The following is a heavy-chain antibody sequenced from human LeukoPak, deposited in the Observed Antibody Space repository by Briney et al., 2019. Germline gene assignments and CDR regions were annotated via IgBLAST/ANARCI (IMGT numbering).Heavy chain of an antibody. CDR1: GGSISSSSYY. CDR2: IYYSGST. J-gene: IGHJ5*02. V-gene: IGHV4-39*01. Sequence: PSETMSLTCTVSGGSISSSSYYWGWIRQPPGKGLEWIGSIYYSGSTYYNPSLKSRVTISVDTSKNQFSLKLSSVTAADTAVYYCARAVYRWFDPWGQETLVTVSS. D-gene: IGHD5/OR15-5a*01. CDR3: ARAVYRWFDP.